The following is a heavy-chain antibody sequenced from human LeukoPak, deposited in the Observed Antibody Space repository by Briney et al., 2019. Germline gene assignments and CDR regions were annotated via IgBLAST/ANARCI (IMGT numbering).Heavy chain of an antibody. CDR1: GGSISSYY. CDR3: ARDYSSSWYYFDY. V-gene: IGHV4-59*01. J-gene: IGHJ4*02. CDR2: IYYSGST. Sequence: PSETLSLTCTVSGGSISSYYWSWIRQPPGKGLEWIEYIYYSGSTNYNPSLKSRVTISVDTSKNQFSLKLSSVTAADTAVYYCARDYSSSWYYFDYWGQGTLVTVSS. D-gene: IGHD6-13*01.